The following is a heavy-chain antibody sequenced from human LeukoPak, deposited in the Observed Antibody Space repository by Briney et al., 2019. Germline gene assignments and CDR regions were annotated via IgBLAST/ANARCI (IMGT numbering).Heavy chain of an antibody. V-gene: IGHV4-4*02. CDR3: ARKSGWYIGDY. J-gene: IGHJ4*02. Sequence: SETLSLTCAVSGGSISSSNWWSWVRQPPGKGLEWIGEIYHSGRTNYNPSLKSRVTISVDKSKNQFSLNLTSVTAADTAVYYCARKSGWYIGDYWGQGTLVTVSS. D-gene: IGHD6-19*01. CDR1: GGSISSSNW. CDR2: IYHSGRT.